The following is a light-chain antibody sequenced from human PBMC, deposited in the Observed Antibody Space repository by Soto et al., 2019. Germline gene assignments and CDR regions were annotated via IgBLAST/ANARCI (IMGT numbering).Light chain of an antibody. Sequence: EIVLTQSPGTLSLSPGERATLSCRASQSVRSSYLAWYQQKPGQAPRLLMYGASTRATGIPDRFSGSGSGTDFTLTISRLEPEYFAVYYCQQYGASPLSFGGRTKVEIK. CDR1: QSVRSSY. CDR3: QQYGASPLS. CDR2: GAS. V-gene: IGKV3-20*01. J-gene: IGKJ4*01.